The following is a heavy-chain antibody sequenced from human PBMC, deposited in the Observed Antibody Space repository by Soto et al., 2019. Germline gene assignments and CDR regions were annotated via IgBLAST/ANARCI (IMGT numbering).Heavy chain of an antibody. V-gene: IGHV4-59*08. CDR3: ARRGYYAISAFDI. D-gene: IGHD2-8*01. CDR1: GGSMSGHY. J-gene: IGHJ3*02. CDR2: IYYSGST. Sequence: PSETLSLTCTVSGGSMSGHYWSWIRKSPGKGLEWIGNIYYSGSTYYNPSLKSRVTISVDTSKNQFSLKLSSVTAADTAVYYCARRGYYAISAFDIWGQGTMVTVSS.